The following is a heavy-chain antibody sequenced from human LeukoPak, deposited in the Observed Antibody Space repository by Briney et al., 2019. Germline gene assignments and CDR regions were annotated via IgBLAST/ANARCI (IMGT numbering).Heavy chain of an antibody. V-gene: IGHV3-23*01. D-gene: IGHD2-8*01. J-gene: IGHJ4*02. CDR3: AKDTSIGRYCTNGVCSPFDS. Sequence: GSLRLSCVPSGFTFSSYAMSCVPQAPRKGLEWVSAISGSGGTTYYADSVKGRLTISTDNSKNTPFLQMNSLRAEDTAVYYCAKDTSIGRYCTNGVCSPFDSWGQGTLVTVSS. CDR1: GFTFSSYA. CDR2: ISGSGGTT.